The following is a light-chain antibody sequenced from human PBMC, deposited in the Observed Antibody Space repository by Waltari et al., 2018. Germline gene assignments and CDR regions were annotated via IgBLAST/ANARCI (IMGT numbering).Light chain of an antibody. J-gene: IGLJ2*01. V-gene: IGLV2-11*02. CDR2: DVS. CDR3: CSYTSSYVV. CDR1: SSDVGGFKY. Sequence: QSALTQPRYVSGSPGQSVTITCTGYSSDVGGFKYVSWYQQHSGKAPKLMICDVSKRPSGVPDRFSGSKSGNTASLTISGLQAEDEADYYCCSYTSSYVVFGGGTKLTVL.